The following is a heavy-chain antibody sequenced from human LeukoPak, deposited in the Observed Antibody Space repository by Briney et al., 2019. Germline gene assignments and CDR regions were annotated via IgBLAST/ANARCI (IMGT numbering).Heavy chain of an antibody. CDR3: AKGSSSTWHVSWFDY. Sequence: HPGGSLRLSCVVSGFTFDDYTMHWVRHVPGEGLEWVSLVSWNGGSTFYADSVKGRFTISRDNSNNSLYLQMNSLRTEDTALYYCAKGSSSTWHVSWFDYWGQGTLVTVSS. J-gene: IGHJ5*01. V-gene: IGHV3-43*01. D-gene: IGHD2-2*01. CDR2: VSWNGGST. CDR1: GFTFDDYT.